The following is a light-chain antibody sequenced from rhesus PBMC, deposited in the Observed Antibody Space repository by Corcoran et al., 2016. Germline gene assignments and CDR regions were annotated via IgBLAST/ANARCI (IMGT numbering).Light chain of an antibody. Sequence: DIQMTQSPSSLSASVGDTVTITCQASQGISKYLAWYQQKPGKAPKLLIYDASTLESGVPSRFRGSGSGTEFTLTITSLQPEDFATYYCQQQDSFPFTFGPGTKLDIK. CDR1: QGISKY. CDR2: DAS. CDR3: QQQDSFPFT. J-gene: IGKJ3*01. V-gene: IGKV1-25*01.